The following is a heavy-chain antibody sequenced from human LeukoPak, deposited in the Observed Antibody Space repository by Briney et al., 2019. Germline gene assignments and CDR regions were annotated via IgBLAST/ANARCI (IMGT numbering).Heavy chain of an antibody. CDR3: ARNKYDILTGYLPFDY. CDR1: GYIFTDYR. D-gene: IGHD3-9*01. J-gene: IGHJ4*02. V-gene: IGHV1-2*06. CDR2: INPNSGGT. Sequence: ASVKVSCKASGYIFTDYRLHWVRQAPGQGLEWMGRINPNSGGTNYAQKFQGRVTMTRDTSISTAYMELSRLRSDDTAVYYCARNKYDILTGYLPFDYWGQGTLVTVSS.